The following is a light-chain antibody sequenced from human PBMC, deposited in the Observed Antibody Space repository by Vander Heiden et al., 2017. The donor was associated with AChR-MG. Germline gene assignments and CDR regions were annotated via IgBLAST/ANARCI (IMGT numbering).Light chain of an antibody. Sequence: QSALTQPASVSGSPGQPIPISCTGTSSDVGNYNLVSWYQQHPGKAPKFMIYEDIKRPSGVSNRFSGSKSGNTASLTISGLQAEDEGDYYCCSYAGSSTFVLFGGGTKVTGL. J-gene: IGLJ2*01. V-gene: IGLV2-23*01. CDR1: SSDVGNYNL. CDR2: EDI. CDR3: CSYAGSSTFVL.